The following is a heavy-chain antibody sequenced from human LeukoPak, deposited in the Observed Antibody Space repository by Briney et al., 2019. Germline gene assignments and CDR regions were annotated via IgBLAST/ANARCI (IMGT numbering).Heavy chain of an antibody. CDR2: ISAYNGNT. J-gene: IGHJ4*02. Sequence: ASVKVSCTASGYTFTSYGISWVRQAPGQGLEWMGWISAYNGNTNYAQKLQGRVTMTTDTSTSTAYMELRSLRSVDTAVYYCASGPGTHRGGRGRPFDYWGQGTLVTVSS. CDR1: GYTFTSYG. CDR3: ASGPGTHRGGRGRPFDY. V-gene: IGHV1-18*01. D-gene: IGHD3-10*01.